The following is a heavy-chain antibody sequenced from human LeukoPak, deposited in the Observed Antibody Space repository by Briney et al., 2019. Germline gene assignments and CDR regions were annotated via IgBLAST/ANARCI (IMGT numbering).Heavy chain of an antibody. CDR3: AKAAAGTRNAFDI. CDR2: INSDGSST. Sequence: PGGSLRLSCAASGFTFSSSWMHWVRQAPGKGLVWVSRINSDGSSTSYADSVKGRFTISRDNAKNTMYLQMNSLRAEDTAVYYCAKAAAGTRNAFDIWGQGTMVTVSS. J-gene: IGHJ3*02. D-gene: IGHD6-13*01. CDR1: GFTFSSSW. V-gene: IGHV3-74*01.